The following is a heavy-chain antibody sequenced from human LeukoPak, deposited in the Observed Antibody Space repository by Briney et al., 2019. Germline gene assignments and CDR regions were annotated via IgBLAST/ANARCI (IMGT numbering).Heavy chain of an antibody. Sequence: ASVKVSCKASGYTFTDSYIHWVRQAPGQGLEWMGRINPNSGDPNYPQKFQGRVTMTRDTSISTAYMEMSRLTSDDTAVYYCARSARHCNNGVCFTDYYIALWGKGTTVIVSS. V-gene: IGHV1-2*06. D-gene: IGHD2-8*01. CDR2: INPNSGDP. J-gene: IGHJ6*03. CDR1: GYTFTDSY. CDR3: ARSARHCNNGVCFTDYYIAL.